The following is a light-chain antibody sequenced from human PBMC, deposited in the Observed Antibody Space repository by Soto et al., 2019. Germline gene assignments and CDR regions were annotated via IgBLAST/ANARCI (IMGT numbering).Light chain of an antibody. J-gene: IGKJ1*01. Sequence: DIVMTQSPLSLPVTPGEPASISCRSGQSLLHSNGYIYLDWYLQKPGQSPQLLIYLGSNRASGVPDRFSASGSGTEFTLKISRVEAEDVGVYYCMQALQTPPWTFGQGTKVEIK. CDR1: QSLLHSNGYIY. CDR3: MQALQTPPWT. V-gene: IGKV2-28*01. CDR2: LGS.